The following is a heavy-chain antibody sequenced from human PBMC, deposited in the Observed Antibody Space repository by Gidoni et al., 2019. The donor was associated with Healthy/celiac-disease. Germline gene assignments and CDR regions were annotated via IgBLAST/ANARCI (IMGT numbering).Heavy chain of an antibody. CDR3: ARSSYDYEIPPYFDY. Sequence: QVQLQESGPGLVKPSGTLSLTCAVSGGSISSSNWWSWVRQPPGTGLEWIGEIYHGGSTNYNPSLKSRVTISVDKSKNQFSLKLSSVTAADTAVYYCARSSYDYEIPPYFDYWGQGTLVTVSS. CDR1: GGSISSSNW. J-gene: IGHJ4*02. V-gene: IGHV4-4*02. D-gene: IGHD5-12*01. CDR2: IYHGGST.